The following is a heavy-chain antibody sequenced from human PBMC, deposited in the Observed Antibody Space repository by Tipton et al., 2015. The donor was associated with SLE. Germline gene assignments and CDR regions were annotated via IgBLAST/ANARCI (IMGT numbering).Heavy chain of an antibody. D-gene: IGHD4-17*01. CDR2: INPNSGGT. V-gene: IGHV1-18*01. CDR3: ARDDDGDFSFYYGMDV. Sequence: QLVQSGPEVKKPGSSVKVSCKASGGTFSTSGISWVRQAPGQGLEWMGWINPNSGGTNYAQKLQGRVTMTTDTSTSTAYMELNSLRSDDTAVYYCARDDDGDFSFYYGMDVWGQGTTVTVSS. J-gene: IGHJ6*02. CDR1: GGTFSTSG.